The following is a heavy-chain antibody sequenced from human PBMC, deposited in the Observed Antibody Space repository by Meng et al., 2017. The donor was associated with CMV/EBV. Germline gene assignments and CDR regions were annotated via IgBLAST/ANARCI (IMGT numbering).Heavy chain of an antibody. CDR2: ISYDGSNK. Sequence: GGSLRPSCAASGFTFSIYAMHWVRQAPGKGLEWVAVISYDGSNKYYADSVKGRFTISRDNSKNTLYMQMNSLRAEDTAVYYCAREGNGYGYQLLRTPYYFDYWGQGTLVTVSS. CDR1: GFTFSIYA. D-gene: IGHD2-2*01. CDR3: AREGNGYGYQLLRTPYYFDY. V-gene: IGHV3-30-3*01. J-gene: IGHJ4*02.